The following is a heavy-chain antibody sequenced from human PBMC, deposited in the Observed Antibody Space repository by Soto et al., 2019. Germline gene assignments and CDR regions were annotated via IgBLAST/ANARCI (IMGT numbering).Heavy chain of an antibody. CDR2: IYHSGST. V-gene: IGHV4-4*02. Sequence: SETLSLTCAVSGGSISSSNWWSWVRQPPGKGLEWIGEIYHSGSTNYNPTLKSRVTISVDKSKNQISLKLSSMTAADMAVYYCARTDIVVVPAARAFDYWGQGTLVTVSS. CDR3: ARTDIVVVPAARAFDY. CDR1: GGSISSSNW. D-gene: IGHD2-2*01. J-gene: IGHJ4*02.